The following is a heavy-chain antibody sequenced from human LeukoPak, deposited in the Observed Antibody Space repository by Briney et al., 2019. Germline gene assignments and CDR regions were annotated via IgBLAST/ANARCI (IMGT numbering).Heavy chain of an antibody. J-gene: IGHJ4*02. CDR1: GGSISGYY. D-gene: IGHD5-24*01. Sequence: SETLSLTCTVSGGSISGYYWSWIRQSPGKGLEWIGYIYYSGSSSYNPSLKSRVTISADTSKNQFSLKLSSVIAADTAVYYCVRDRELNYWGQGILVTVSS. CDR3: VRDRELNY. CDR2: IYYSGSS. V-gene: IGHV4-59*01.